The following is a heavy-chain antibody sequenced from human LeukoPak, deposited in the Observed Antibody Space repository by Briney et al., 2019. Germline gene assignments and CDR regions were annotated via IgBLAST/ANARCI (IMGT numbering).Heavy chain of an antibody. CDR1: GFTFGTYW. V-gene: IGHV3-20*04. Sequence: GGSLRLSCGASGFTFGTYWMRWVRQAPGKGLVWVSGINWNGGSTGYADSVKGRFTISRDNAKNSLYLQMNSLRAEDTAVYYCARGGGMVDYWGQGTLVTVSS. J-gene: IGHJ4*02. CDR2: INWNGGST. CDR3: ARGGGMVDY. D-gene: IGHD1-14*01.